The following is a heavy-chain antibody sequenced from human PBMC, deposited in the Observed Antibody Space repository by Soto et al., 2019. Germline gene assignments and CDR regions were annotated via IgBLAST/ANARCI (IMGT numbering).Heavy chain of an antibody. CDR2: IYYSGST. CDR3: ARVRNDYYDVSGAFDI. CDR1: GGSISSGGYY. V-gene: IGHV4-31*03. D-gene: IGHD3-22*01. J-gene: IGHJ3*02. Sequence: QVQLQESGPGLVKPSQTLSLTCTVSGGSISSGGYYWSWIRQHPGKGLEWIGYIYYSGSTNYNPSLKSRVTISVDTSKNQFSLKLSSVTAADTAVYYCARVRNDYYDVSGAFDIWGQGTMVTVSS.